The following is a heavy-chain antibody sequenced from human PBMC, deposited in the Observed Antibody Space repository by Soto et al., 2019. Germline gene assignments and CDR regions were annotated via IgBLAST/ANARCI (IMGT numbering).Heavy chain of an antibody. CDR3: ARDRYGGNSLYYYGMDV. Sequence: PGGSLRLSCAASGFTVSSNYMSWVRQAPGKGLEWVSVIYSGGSTYYADSVKGRFTISRDNSKNTLYLQMNSLRAEDTAVYYCARDRYGGNSLYYYGMDVWGQGTTVTVS. J-gene: IGHJ6*02. V-gene: IGHV3-53*01. CDR1: GFTVSSNY. CDR2: IYSGGST. D-gene: IGHD2-21*02.